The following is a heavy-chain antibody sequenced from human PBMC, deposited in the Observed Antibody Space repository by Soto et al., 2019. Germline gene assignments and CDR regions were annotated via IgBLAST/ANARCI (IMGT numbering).Heavy chain of an antibody. V-gene: IGHV3-23*01. CDR1: GFTFSSYA. CDR3: ANGCGWTCYSRIHY. Sequence: EVQLLESGGGLVQPGGSLRLSCAASGFTFSSYAMSWVRQATGKGLEWFSGISDSGGSTYYADSGKGRFPIARDKSKNTLYLQMNSMRAEDQSVYYCANGCGWTCYSRIHYWGQRPLVTVSS. D-gene: IGHD2-15*01. J-gene: IGHJ4*02. CDR2: ISDSGGST.